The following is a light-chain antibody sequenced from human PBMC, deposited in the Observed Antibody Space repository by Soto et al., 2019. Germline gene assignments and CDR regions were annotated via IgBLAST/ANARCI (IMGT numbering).Light chain of an antibody. V-gene: IGKV3-20*01. CDR1: QSVSIN. Sequence: EIVLTQSPATLSVSPGETVTLSCRASQSVSINVAWYQQKPGQAPRLLIYGASSRATGIPDRFSGSGSGTDFTLTISRLEPEDFAVYYCQQYGSSPGTFGQGTKVDIK. CDR3: QQYGSSPGT. CDR2: GAS. J-gene: IGKJ1*01.